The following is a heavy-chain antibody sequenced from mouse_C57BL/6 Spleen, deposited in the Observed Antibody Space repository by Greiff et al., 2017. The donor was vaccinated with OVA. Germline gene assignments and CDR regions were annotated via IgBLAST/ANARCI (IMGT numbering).Heavy chain of an antibody. CDR3: ARSTGNGYAMDY. J-gene: IGHJ4*01. Sequence: VQLQESGAELVMPGASVKLSCKASGYTFTSYWMHWVKQRPGQGLEWIGEIDPSDSYTNYNQKFKGKSTLTVDKSSSTAYMQLSSLTSEDSAVYYCARSTGNGYAMDYWGQGTSVTVSS. V-gene: IGHV1-69*01. CDR1: GYTFTSYW. D-gene: IGHD4-1*02. CDR2: IDPSDSYT.